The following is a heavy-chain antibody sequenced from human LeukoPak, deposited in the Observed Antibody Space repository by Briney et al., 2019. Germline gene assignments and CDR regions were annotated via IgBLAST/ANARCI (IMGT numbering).Heavy chain of an antibody. V-gene: IGHV4-39*01. CDR2: IYYSGST. D-gene: IGHD3-3*01. CDR1: GGSISSSSYY. Sequence: SETLSLTCTVSGGSISSSSYYWGWIRQPPGKGLEWIGSIYYSGSTYYNTSLKSRVTISVDTSKNQFSLKLSSVTAADTAVYYCARHFPLGVGPPGYWGQGTPVTVSS. J-gene: IGHJ4*02. CDR3: ARHFPLGVGPPGY.